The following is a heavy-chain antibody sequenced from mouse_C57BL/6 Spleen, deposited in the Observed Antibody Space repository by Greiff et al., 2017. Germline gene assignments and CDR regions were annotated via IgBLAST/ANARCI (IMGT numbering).Heavy chain of an antibody. CDR2: INYDGSST. CDR3: ARDGVYYYGSSYSYAMDY. J-gene: IGHJ4*01. D-gene: IGHD1-1*01. V-gene: IGHV5-16*01. Sequence: EVKLVESEGGLVQPGSSMKLSCTASGFTFSDYYMAWVRQVPEKGLEWVANINYDGSSTYYLDSLKSRFIISRDNAKNILYLQMSSLKSEDTATYYCARDGVYYYGSSYSYAMDYWGQGTSVTVSS. CDR1: GFTFSDYY.